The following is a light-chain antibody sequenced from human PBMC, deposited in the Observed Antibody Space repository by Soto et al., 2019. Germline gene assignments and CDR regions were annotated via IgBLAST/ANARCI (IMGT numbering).Light chain of an antibody. J-gene: IGLJ2*01. Sequence: QSVLTQPASVSGSPGQSITISCTGTSRDIGTYDYVSWHQQHPGKAPKLIIYDVAHRPSGVSPRFSGSKSGDTASPTISGLQAEDEADYYCSLFTTSGSHVVFGGGTKLTVL. CDR2: DVA. V-gene: IGLV2-14*03. CDR3: SLFTTSGSHVV. CDR1: SRDIGTYDY.